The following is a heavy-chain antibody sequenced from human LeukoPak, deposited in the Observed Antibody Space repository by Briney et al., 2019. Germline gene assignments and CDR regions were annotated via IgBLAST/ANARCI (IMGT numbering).Heavy chain of an antibody. CDR3: ARGHSGSYSNWFDP. J-gene: IGHJ5*02. CDR1: GGSFSGYY. D-gene: IGHD1-26*01. Sequence: SKTLSLTCAVYGGSFSGYYWTWIRQPPGKGLEWIGESNQSGSTNYNPSLESRVTMSVDTSKSQFSLRLSSVTAADTAVYYCARGHSGSYSNWFDPWGQGTLVTVSS. V-gene: IGHV4-34*01. CDR2: SNQSGST.